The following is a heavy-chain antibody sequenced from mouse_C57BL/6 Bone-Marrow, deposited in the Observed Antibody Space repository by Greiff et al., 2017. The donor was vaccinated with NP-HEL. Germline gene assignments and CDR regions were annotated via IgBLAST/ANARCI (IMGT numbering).Heavy chain of an antibody. CDR2: ISDGGSYT. V-gene: IGHV5-4*03. CDR1: GFTFSSYA. Sequence: EVMLVESGGGLVKPGGSLKLSCAASGFTFSSYAMSWVRQTPEKRLEWVATISDGGSYTYYPDNVKGRFTISRDNAKNNLYLQMSHLKSEDTAMYDCARVDGYDWYFDVWGTGTTVTVSS. J-gene: IGHJ1*03. CDR3: ARVDGYDWYFDV. D-gene: IGHD2-2*01.